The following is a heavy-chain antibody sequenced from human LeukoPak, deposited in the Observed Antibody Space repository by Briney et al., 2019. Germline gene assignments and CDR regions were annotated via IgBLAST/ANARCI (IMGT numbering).Heavy chain of an antibody. CDR3: ARGLYYDSSGYYMERYFDY. J-gene: IGHJ4*02. CDR1: GGSISSYY. D-gene: IGHD3-22*01. V-gene: IGHV4-59*01. CDR2: IYYSGST. Sequence: SETLSLTCTVSGGSISSYYWSWIRQPPGKGLEWIGYIYYSGSTNYNPSLKSRVTISVDTSKNQFSLKLSSVTAADTAVYYCARGLYYDSSGYYMERYFDYWGQGTLVTVSS.